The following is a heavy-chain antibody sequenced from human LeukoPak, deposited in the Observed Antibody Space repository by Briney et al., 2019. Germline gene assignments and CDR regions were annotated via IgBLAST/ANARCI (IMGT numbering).Heavy chain of an antibody. Sequence: GGSLRLSCAASGFTFSNAWMTWVRQAPGKGLEWVSVIYSGGSTYYADSVKGRFTLSRDSSKNTLYLQMNRLRAEDTAVYYCASGGMGVFENWGQGTLVTVSS. CDR3: ASGGMGVFEN. CDR1: GFTFSNAW. V-gene: IGHV3-53*01. J-gene: IGHJ4*02. CDR2: IYSGGST. D-gene: IGHD1-26*01.